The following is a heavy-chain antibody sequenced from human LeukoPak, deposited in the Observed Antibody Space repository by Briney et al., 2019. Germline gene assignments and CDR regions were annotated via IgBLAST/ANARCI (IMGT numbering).Heavy chain of an antibody. V-gene: IGHV1-2*06. D-gene: IGHD3-22*01. J-gene: IGHJ1*01. Sequence: ASVKVSCKASGYTFTGYYMHWVRQAPGQGLEWMGRINPNSGGTNYAQKFQGRVTMTRDTSISTAYMELRSLRSDDTAVYYCARDYDSSGAFQHWGQGTLVTVSS. CDR2: INPNSGGT. CDR3: ARDYDSSGAFQH. CDR1: GYTFTGYY.